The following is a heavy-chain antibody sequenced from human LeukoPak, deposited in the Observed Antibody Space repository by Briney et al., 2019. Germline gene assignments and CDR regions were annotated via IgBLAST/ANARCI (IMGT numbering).Heavy chain of an antibody. CDR1: GGSISSGGYS. Sequence: SETLSLTCAVSGGSISSGGYSWSWIRQPPGKGLEWIGYIYHSGSTYYNPSLKSRVTISVDRSKNQFSLKLSSVTAADTAVYYCARGVPYCSGGSCDSYYYYYGMDVWGQGTTVTVSS. CDR3: ARGVPYCSGGSCDSYYYYYGMDV. CDR2: IYHSGST. V-gene: IGHV4-30-2*01. J-gene: IGHJ6*02. D-gene: IGHD2-15*01.